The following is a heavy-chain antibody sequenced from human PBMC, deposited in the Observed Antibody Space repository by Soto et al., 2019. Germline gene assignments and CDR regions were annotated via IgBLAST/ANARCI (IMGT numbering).Heavy chain of an antibody. CDR2: ISAYNGNT. CDR1: GYTFSRYG. V-gene: IGHV1-18*01. D-gene: IGHD1-26*01. CDR3: ARAMGTVGDY. Sequence: QVQLVQSGVEVKKPGASVKVSCKASGYTFSRYGFSWVRQAPGQGLEWMGWISAYNGNTNYAQKFQGRVTMNTDTSTRTGYMELSSQRSDYTAVYYCARAMGTVGDYWGQGTLVTVSS. J-gene: IGHJ4*02.